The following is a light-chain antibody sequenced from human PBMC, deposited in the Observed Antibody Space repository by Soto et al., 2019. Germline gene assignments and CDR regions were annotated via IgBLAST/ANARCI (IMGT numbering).Light chain of an antibody. CDR3: QPYNSFSKT. Sequence: DIQLTQSPDSLSASVGDRVTITCRASQTIRTFLNWYQQKSGKAPKVLIYSASTLQSGVPSRFSGSGSGTDFTLTINSLQPDDSATYYCQPYNSFSKTFGRGTKVDIK. CDR2: SAS. V-gene: IGKV1-39*01. J-gene: IGKJ1*01. CDR1: QTIRTF.